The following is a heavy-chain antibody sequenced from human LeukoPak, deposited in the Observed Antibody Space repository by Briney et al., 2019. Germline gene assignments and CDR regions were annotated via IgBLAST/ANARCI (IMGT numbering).Heavy chain of an antibody. D-gene: IGHD3-10*01. CDR1: GFTFSSYE. CDR3: ARGGKLTMLRGVNDY. CDR2: ISSSGSTI. V-gene: IGHV3-48*03. J-gene: IGHJ4*02. Sequence: GGSLRLSCAASGFTFSSYEMNWVRQAPGKGLEWVSYISSSGSTIYYADSVKGRFTISRDNAKNSLSLQMNSLRAEDTAVYYCARGGKLTMLRGVNDYWGQGTLVTVSS.